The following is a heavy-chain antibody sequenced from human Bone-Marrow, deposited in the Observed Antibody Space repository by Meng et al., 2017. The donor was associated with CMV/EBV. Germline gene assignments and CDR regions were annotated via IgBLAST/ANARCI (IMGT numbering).Heavy chain of an antibody. Sequence: SETLSLTCTVSGYSISSGYYWGWIRQPPGKGLEWIGSIYYSGSTYYNPSLKSRVTISVDTSKNQFSLQLNSVTPEDTAVYYCAGSSDSSGYYPPNWLHPWGQGTLVTVSS. J-gene: IGHJ5*02. CDR2: IYYSGST. CDR1: GYSISSGYY. CDR3: AGSSDSSGYYPPNWLHP. D-gene: IGHD3-22*01. V-gene: IGHV4-38-2*02.